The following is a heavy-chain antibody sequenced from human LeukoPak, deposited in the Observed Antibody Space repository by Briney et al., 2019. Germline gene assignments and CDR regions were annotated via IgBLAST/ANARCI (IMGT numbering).Heavy chain of an antibody. CDR1: GFXFGSYA. J-gene: IGHJ4*02. CDR3: AREGRYCSGGSCYIDY. V-gene: IGHV3-30-3*01. D-gene: IGHD2-15*01. Sequence: PGGSLRLSCAASGFXFGSYAMHWVRQAPGKGLEWVAVISYDGSNKYYADSVEGRFTISRDNSKNTLYLQMNSLRAEDTAVYYCAREGRYCSGGSCYIDYWGQGTLVTVSS. CDR2: ISYDGSNK.